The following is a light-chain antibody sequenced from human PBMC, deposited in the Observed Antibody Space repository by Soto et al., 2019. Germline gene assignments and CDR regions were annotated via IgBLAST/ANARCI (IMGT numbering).Light chain of an antibody. CDR3: QQRSNWHPWT. V-gene: IGKV3-11*01. J-gene: IGKJ1*01. Sequence: EIVLTQSPATLSLSPGERATLSCRASQSVSSYLAWYQQKPGQAPRLLIYDASNRANGIPARFSGSGSGTDLTLTISSLEPEDFAVYYCQQRSNWHPWTFGQGTKVDIK. CDR2: DAS. CDR1: QSVSSY.